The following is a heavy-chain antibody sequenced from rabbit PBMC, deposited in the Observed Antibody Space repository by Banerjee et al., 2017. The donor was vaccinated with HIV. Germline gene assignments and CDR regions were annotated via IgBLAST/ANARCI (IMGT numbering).Heavy chain of an antibody. V-gene: IGHV1S45*01. J-gene: IGHJ6*01. CDR1: GFDFSSSYW. D-gene: IGHD6-1*01. CDR3: ANYGGYGYGGDL. Sequence: QEQLVESGGGLVQPGGSLKLSCKASGFDFSSSYWISWVRQAPWKGLEWIGYIGTGNGNTYYANWAKGRFTISKTSSTTVTLQMTSLTAADTATYFCANYGGYGYGGDLWGPGTLVTVS. CDR2: IGTGNGNT.